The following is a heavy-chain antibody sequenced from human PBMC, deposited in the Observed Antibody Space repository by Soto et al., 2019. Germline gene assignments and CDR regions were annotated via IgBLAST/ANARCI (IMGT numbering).Heavy chain of an antibody. CDR3: AKSGVPNYYYYMDV. V-gene: IGHV3-30*18. CDR2: ISYDGSNK. CDR1: GFTFSSYG. D-gene: IGHD2-8*01. Sequence: GGSLRLSCAASGFTFSSYGMHWVRQAPGKGLEWVAVISYDGSNKYYADSVKGRFTISRDNSKNTLYLQMNSLRAEDTAVYYCAKSGVPNYYYYMDVWGKGTTVTVSS. J-gene: IGHJ6*03.